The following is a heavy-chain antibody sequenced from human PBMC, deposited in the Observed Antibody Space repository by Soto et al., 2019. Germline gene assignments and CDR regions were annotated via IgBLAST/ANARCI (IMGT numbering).Heavy chain of an antibody. CDR1: VGYFSVYY. CDR2: PNHSGST. D-gene: IGHD3-3*01. Sequence: PSETLSLTCAFCVGYFSVYYWSWIRQPPGKGLDSLPEPNHSGSTNYNPSLKSRVTISVDTSKNQFSLKLSSVTAADTAVYYCARGRSGGYDFWSGYPFYYYYYGMDVWGQGTTVTVSS. V-gene: IGHV4-34*01. CDR3: ARGRSGGYDFWSGYPFYYYYYGMDV. J-gene: IGHJ6*02.